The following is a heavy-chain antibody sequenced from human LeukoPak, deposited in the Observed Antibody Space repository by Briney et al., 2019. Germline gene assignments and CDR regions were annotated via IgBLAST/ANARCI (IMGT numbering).Heavy chain of an antibody. D-gene: IGHD3-10*01. J-gene: IGHJ3*02. CDR1: GGSISSYY. V-gene: IGHV4-59*08. Sequence: PSETLSLTCTVSGGSISSYYWSWIRQPPGKGLEWIGYIYYSGSTNYNPSLKSRVTISVDTSKNQFSLKLSSVTAADTAVYYCARHLVTMPSNSVVDAFDIWGQGTMVTVSS. CDR2: IYYSGST. CDR3: ARHLVTMPSNSVVDAFDI.